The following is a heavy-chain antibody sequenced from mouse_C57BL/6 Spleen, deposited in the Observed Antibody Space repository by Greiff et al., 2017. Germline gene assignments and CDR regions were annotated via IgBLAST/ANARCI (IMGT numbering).Heavy chain of an antibody. J-gene: IGHJ4*01. Sequence: EVMLVESGGDLVKPGGSLKLSCAASGFTFSSYGMSWVRQTPDKRLEWVATISSGGSYTYYPDSVKGRFTISRDNAKNTLYLQMSSLKSEDTAMYYGSRHRAQATLYYAMDYWGQGTSVTVSS. CDR3: SRHRAQATLYYAMDY. CDR2: ISSGGSYT. V-gene: IGHV5-6*01. D-gene: IGHD3-2*02. CDR1: GFTFSSYG.